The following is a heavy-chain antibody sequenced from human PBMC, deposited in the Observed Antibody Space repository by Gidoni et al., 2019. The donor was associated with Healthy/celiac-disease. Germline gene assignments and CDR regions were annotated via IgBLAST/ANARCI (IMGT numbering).Heavy chain of an antibody. V-gene: IGHV3-30*04. CDR2: ISYDGSNK. CDR3: ARDRRPDAGYYYYGMDV. J-gene: IGHJ6*02. Sequence: QVQLVESGGGVVQPGRSLRLSCAASGFTFSSYAMHGVRQAPGKGPEWVAVISYDGSNKYYADSVKGRFTISRDNSKNTLYLQMNSLRAEDTAVYYCARDRRPDAGYYYYGMDVWGQGTTVTVSS. D-gene: IGHD6-6*01. CDR1: GFTFSSYA.